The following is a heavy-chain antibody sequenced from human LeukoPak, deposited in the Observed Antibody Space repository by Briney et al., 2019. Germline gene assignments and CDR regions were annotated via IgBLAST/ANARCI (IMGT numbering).Heavy chain of an antibody. V-gene: IGHV5-51*01. CDR1: GYSFTNYW. CDR3: ARLSIAAAGEIS. CDR2: IYPGDSDT. D-gene: IGHD6-13*01. J-gene: IGHJ5*02. Sequence: GESLKISCKSSGYSFTNYWIGWVRQMPGKGLEWLGMIYPGDSDTRYSPSFQGQVTISADKSISTAYLQWSSLKASDTAMYYCARLSIAAAGEISWGQGTLVTVSS.